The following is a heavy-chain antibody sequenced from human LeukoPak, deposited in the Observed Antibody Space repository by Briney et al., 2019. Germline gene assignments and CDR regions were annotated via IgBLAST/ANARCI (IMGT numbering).Heavy chain of an antibody. J-gene: IGHJ4*02. D-gene: IGHD3-22*01. V-gene: IGHV4-34*01. Sequence: KPSETLSLTCAVYGGSFSGYFWSWIRQPPGKGLEWIGQINHSGTTNYNPSLKSRVTISVDTSEKQFSLKLSSVTAADTAVYYCARTYYDSSGYYLTYYFDDWGQGTLVTVS. CDR2: INHSGTT. CDR1: GGSFSGYF. CDR3: ARTYYDSSGYYLTYYFDD.